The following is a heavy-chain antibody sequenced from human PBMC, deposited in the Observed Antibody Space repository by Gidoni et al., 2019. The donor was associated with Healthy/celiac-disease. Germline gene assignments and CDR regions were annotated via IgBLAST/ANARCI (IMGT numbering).Heavy chain of an antibody. CDR2: IYYSGST. J-gene: IGHJ4*02. D-gene: IGHD6-6*01. V-gene: IGHV4-39*01. CDR3: ATVIAARPVDY. Sequence: QMQLQESGPGPVKPSETQSLTCTVSGGSISSSSYYWGWIRQPPGKGLEWIGSIYYSGSTYYNPSLKSRVTISVDTSKNQFSLTLSSVTAADTAVYYCATVIAARPVDYWGQGTLVTVSS. CDR1: GGSISSSSYY.